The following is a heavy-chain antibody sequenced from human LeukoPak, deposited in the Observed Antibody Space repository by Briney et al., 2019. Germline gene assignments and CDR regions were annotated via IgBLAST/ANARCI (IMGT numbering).Heavy chain of an antibody. CDR1: AFTFSNYA. J-gene: IGHJ6*02. CDR2: IGGSGDNT. V-gene: IGHV3-23*01. CDR3: AKDSAIVPAAPYGMDV. D-gene: IGHD2-2*01. Sequence: GGSLRLSCAASAFTFSNYAMSWVRQAPGKGLEWVSTIGGSGDNTYYADSVKGRFTISRDNPKNTLYLQMNSLRAEDTAVCYCAKDSAIVPAAPYGMDVWGQGTTVTVSS.